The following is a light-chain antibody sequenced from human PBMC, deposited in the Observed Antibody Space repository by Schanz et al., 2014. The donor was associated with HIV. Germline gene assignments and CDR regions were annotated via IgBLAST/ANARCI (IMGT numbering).Light chain of an antibody. Sequence: QSVLTQPASVSGSPGQSITISCTGTSADVGAYNFVSWYQQHPGKAPKVIIYDVSVRPSGVSNRFSGSKSGTTASLTISGLRAEDEADYYCSSYTSSSTWVFGGGTKVTVL. CDR1: SADVGAYNF. CDR2: DVS. V-gene: IGLV2-14*03. CDR3: SSYTSSSTWV. J-gene: IGLJ3*02.